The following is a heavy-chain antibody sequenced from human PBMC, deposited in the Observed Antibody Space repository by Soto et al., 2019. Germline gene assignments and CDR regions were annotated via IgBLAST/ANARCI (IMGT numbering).Heavy chain of an antibody. CDR1: GYTFTSYG. Sequence: KVSCKASGYTFTSYGISWVRQAPGQGLEWMGRIGPSDSYANYSPSFQGHVTISADKSISTAYLQWSSLRASDTAMYYCARNSIAVAGNDYWGQGTLVTVSS. V-gene: IGHV5-10-1*01. J-gene: IGHJ4*02. CDR3: ARNSIAVAGNDY. D-gene: IGHD6-19*01. CDR2: IGPSDSYA.